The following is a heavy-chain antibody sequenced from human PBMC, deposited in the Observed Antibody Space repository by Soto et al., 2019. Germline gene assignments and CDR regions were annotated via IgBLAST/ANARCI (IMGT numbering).Heavy chain of an antibody. CDR3: AKDCPSYYYDSSGTCY. J-gene: IGHJ4*02. CDR2: ISGSGGST. CDR1: VFTFSSYA. Sequence: PWWSLRLSCSASVFTFSSYAMSWFRQAPGKGLEWVSAISGSGGSTYYADSVKGRFTISRDNSKNTLYLQMNSLRAEDTAVYYCAKDCPSYYYDSSGTCYWGQGTLVTVSS. D-gene: IGHD3-22*01. V-gene: IGHV3-23*01.